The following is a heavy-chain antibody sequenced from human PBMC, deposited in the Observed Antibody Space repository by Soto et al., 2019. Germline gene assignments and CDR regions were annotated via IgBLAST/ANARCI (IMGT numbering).Heavy chain of an antibody. V-gene: IGHV4-39*07. Sequence: TLGLPCTAPDDSCSNRRFYWGCIRQHPGKGLEWIGSIYYTGRTSSTPSLESRVTISIDTSKNQFSLKLSSVSAADTAVDYCARDSGSWPDYFDFWGQGHQVTVSS. CDR1: DDSCSNRRFY. CDR3: ARDSGSWPDYFDF. J-gene: IGHJ4*02. D-gene: IGHD6-19*01. CDR2: IYYTGRT.